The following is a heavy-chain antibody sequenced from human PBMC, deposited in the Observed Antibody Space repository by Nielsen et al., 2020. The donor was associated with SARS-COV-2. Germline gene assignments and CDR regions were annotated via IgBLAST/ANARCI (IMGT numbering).Heavy chain of an antibody. CDR3: ATNSGWEDY. Sequence: SETLSLTCTVSGGSISSYYWSWIRQPPGKGLEWIGEINHSGSTNYNPSLKSRVTISVDTSKNQFSLKLSSVTAADTAVYYCATNSGWEDYWGQGTLVTVSS. J-gene: IGHJ4*02. CDR2: INHSGST. CDR1: GGSISSYY. D-gene: IGHD1-26*01. V-gene: IGHV4-34*01.